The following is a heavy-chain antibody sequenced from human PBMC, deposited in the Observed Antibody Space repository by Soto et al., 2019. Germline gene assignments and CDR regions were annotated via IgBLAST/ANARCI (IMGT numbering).Heavy chain of an antibody. D-gene: IGHD1-1*01. CDR1: GFAISRGYY. V-gene: IGHV4-38-2*02. J-gene: IGHJ4*02. CDR3: AREKVGTTFFDN. CDR2: IYPSVSS. Sequence: SETLSLTCSVSGFAISRGYYWSWVRQPPGKGLEWIGSIYPSVSSYHNPSLATRLRLSIDTSKNQITLNLTSVTAADTALYFCAREKVGTTFFDNWGQGIQVTV.